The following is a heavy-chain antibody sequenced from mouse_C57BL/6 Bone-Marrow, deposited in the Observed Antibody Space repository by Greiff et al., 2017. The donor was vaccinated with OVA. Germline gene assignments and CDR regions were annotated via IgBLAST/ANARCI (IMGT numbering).Heavy chain of an antibody. V-gene: IGHV1-72*01. D-gene: IGHD1-1*01. J-gene: IGHJ3*01. CDR3: ARSANYGSSAWFAY. Sequence: QVQLQQPGAELVKPGASVKLSCKASGYTFTSYWMHWVKQRPGRGLEWIGRIAPNSGGTKYNEKFKSKATLTVDKPSSTAYMQLSSLTSEDSAVYYCARSANYGSSAWFAYWGQGTLVTVSA. CDR2: IAPNSGGT. CDR1: GYTFTSYW.